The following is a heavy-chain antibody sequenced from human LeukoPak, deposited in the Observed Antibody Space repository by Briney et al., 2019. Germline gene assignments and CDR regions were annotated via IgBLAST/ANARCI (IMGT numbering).Heavy chain of an antibody. Sequence: QSGGSLRLSCAASGFTFSSYSMNWVRQAPGKGLEWVSYISSSSSTIYYADSVKGRFTISRDNAKNSLYLQMNSLRAEDTAVYYCARDAPGYCSSTSCSFDYWGQGALVTVSS. CDR1: GFTFSSYS. V-gene: IGHV3-48*01. CDR3: ARDAPGYCSSTSCSFDY. D-gene: IGHD2-2*01. J-gene: IGHJ4*02. CDR2: ISSSSSTI.